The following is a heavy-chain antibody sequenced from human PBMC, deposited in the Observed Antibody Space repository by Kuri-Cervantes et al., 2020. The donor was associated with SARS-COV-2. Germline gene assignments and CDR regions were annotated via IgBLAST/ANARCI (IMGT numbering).Heavy chain of an antibody. CDR3: AKKGVGSSTSTVYYYYYMDV. D-gene: IGHD2-2*01. CDR2: ISGSGGST. CDR1: GFTFSSYG. J-gene: IGHJ6*03. Sequence: GGSLRLSCATSGFTFSSYGMHWVRQAPGKGLEWVSAISGSGGSTYYADSVKGRFTISRDNSKNTLYLQMNSLRAEDTAVYYCAKKGVGSSTSTVYYYYYMDVWGKGTTVTVSS. V-gene: IGHV3-23*01.